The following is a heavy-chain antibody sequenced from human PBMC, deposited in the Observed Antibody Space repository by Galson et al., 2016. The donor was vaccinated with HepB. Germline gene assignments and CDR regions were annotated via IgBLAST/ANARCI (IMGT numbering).Heavy chain of an antibody. CDR3: ARSEAYDYGDYDFDY. V-gene: IGHV3-48*03. CDR1: GFTFSRFE. D-gene: IGHD4-17*01. J-gene: IGHJ4*02. CDR2: ISDSGDSI. Sequence: SLRLSCAASGFTFSRFEMSWVRQAPGKGLEWISFISDSGDSIYYGDSVKGRFIISRDNAENSLYLQMNSLRLEDTAIYNCARSEAYDYGDYDFDYWGQGTLVAVAS.